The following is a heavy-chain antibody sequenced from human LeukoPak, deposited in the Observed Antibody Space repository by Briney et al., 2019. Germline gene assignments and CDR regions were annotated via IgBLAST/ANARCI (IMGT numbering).Heavy chain of an antibody. V-gene: IGHV1-69*13. CDR3: ARAGVAAAGTLDY. J-gene: IGHJ4*02. Sequence: SAKVSCKASQYSFTDYAVHWVRQAPGQGLEWMGGIIPIFGTANYAQKFQGRVTVTADESTSTAYMELSSLRSEDTAVYFCARAGVAAAGTLDYWGQGTLVTVSS. CDR2: IIPIFGTA. D-gene: IGHD6-13*01. CDR1: QYSFTDYA.